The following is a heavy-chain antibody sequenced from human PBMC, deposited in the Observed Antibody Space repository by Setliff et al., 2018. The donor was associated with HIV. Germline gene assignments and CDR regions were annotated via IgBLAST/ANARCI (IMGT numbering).Heavy chain of an antibody. V-gene: IGHV1-69*13. CDR1: GGTFKNLA. D-gene: IGHD1-1*01. J-gene: IGHJ3*01. CDR3: ANPHDGGAFDV. CDR2: VIPSFATA. Sequence: ASVKVSCKASGGTFKNLAISWVRQAPGQGLEWMGGVIPSFATANYAQKFQGRITITADELTSTVYMDLNSLKSEDSAVYYCANPHDGGAFDVWGQGTAVTVSS.